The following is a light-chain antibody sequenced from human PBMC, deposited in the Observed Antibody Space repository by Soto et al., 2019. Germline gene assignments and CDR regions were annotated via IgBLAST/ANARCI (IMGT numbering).Light chain of an antibody. J-gene: IGKJ1*01. CDR1: QGIISW. V-gene: IGKV1-12*01. Sequence: DIQMTQSPSSVSASVGDIVTIIFRAGQGIISWLAFYQQTPGKAPKLLIYAASRLQSGVASMCSGSGSRTDLTNTISSLEPEDLATYYIQQSYSTPGTFGQGTKVDIK. CDR3: QQSYSTPGT. CDR2: AAS.